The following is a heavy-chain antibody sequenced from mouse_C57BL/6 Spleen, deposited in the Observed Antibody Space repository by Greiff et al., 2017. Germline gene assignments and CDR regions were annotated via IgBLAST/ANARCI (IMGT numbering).Heavy chain of an antibody. V-gene: IGHV1-50*01. D-gene: IGHD1-1*01. CDR2: IDPSDSYT. Sequence: QVQLQQPGAELVKPGASVKLSCKASGYTFTSYWMQWVKQRPGQGLEWIGEIDPSDSYTNYNQKFKGKATLTVDTSSSTAYMQLSSLTSEDSAVYYCARRDYYGSSYGWYFDVWGTGTTVTVSS. J-gene: IGHJ1*03. CDR1: GYTFTSYW. CDR3: ARRDYYGSSYGWYFDV.